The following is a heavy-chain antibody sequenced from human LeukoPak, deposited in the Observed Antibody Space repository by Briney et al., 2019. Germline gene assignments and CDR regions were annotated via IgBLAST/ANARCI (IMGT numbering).Heavy chain of an antibody. CDR1: GGSISSGGYS. D-gene: IGHD3-22*01. V-gene: IGHV4-30-2*01. CDR3: ARGGDYYDSSGRNFYYYGMDV. CDR2: IYHSGST. J-gene: IGHJ6*02. Sequence: SQTLSLTCAVSGGSISSGGYSWSWIRQPPGKGLEWIGYIYHSGSTYYNPSLKSRVTISVDRSKNQFSLKLSSVTAADTAVYYCARGGDYYDSSGRNFYYYGMDVWGQGTTVTVS.